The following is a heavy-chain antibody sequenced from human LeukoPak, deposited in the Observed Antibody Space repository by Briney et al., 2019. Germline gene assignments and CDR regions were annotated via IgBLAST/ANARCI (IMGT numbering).Heavy chain of an antibody. V-gene: IGHV3-23*01. J-gene: IGHJ5*02. D-gene: IGHD5-12*01. CDR2: ISGSGGST. CDR3: AKDRTRMVATLNWFDP. CDR1: GFPFGSYE. Sequence: PGGSLRLSCAASGFPFGSYEMNWVRQAPGKGLEWVSAISGSGGSTYYADSVKGRFTISRDNSKNTLYLQMNSLRAEDTAVYYCAKDRTRMVATLNWFDPWGQGTLVTVSS.